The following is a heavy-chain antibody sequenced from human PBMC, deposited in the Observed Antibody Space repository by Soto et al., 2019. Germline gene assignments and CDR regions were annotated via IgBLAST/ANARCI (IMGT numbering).Heavy chain of an antibody. D-gene: IGHD6-13*01. CDR3: ANTRMYSSCWSYWFDY. J-gene: IGHJ4*02. Sequence: GGSLRLSCAASGFTFSSYGMHWVRQAPGKGLEWVAVISYDGSNKYYADSVKGRFTISRDNSKNTLYLQMNSLRAEDTAVYYCANTRMYSSCWSYWFDYWGQGTLVTVSS. CDR2: ISYDGSNK. CDR1: GFTFSSYG. V-gene: IGHV3-30*18.